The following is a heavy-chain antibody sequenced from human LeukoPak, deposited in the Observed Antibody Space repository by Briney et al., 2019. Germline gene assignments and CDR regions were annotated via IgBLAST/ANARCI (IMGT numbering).Heavy chain of an antibody. V-gene: IGHV3-7*02. Sequence: GGSLRLSCAASGFTFSSYSMNWVRQAPGKGLEWVANIKQDGSEKYYVDSVKGRFTISRDNAKNSLYLQMNSLRAEDTAVYYCARRVGATSRGAFDIWGQGTMVTVSS. D-gene: IGHD1-26*01. CDR2: IKQDGSEK. CDR1: GFTFSSYS. CDR3: ARRVGATSRGAFDI. J-gene: IGHJ3*02.